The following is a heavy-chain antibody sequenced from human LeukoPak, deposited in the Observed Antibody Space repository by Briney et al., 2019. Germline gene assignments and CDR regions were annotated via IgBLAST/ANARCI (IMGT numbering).Heavy chain of an antibody. CDR3: ASWPGGWYGEDS. Sequence: GGSLRLSCAASGFTVSSNYMTWVRQAPGKGLEWVSVIYGGGSTYYADSVKGRFTISRDTSKNTLYLQMNSLRAEDTAVYYCASWPGGWYGEDSWGQGTLVTVSS. V-gene: IGHV3-53*01. CDR1: GFTVSSNY. J-gene: IGHJ4*02. CDR2: IYGGGST. D-gene: IGHD6-19*01.